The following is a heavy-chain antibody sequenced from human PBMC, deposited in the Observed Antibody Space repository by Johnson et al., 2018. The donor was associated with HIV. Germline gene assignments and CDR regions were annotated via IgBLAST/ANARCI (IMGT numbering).Heavy chain of an antibody. J-gene: IGHJ3*01. CDR1: GFTFSSYA. CDR3: AVLCSGCADALDV. V-gene: IGHV3-23*04. Sequence: EVQLVESGGGLVQPGGSLRLSCAASGFTFSSYAMSWVRQAPGKGLEWVSAISGSGGSTYYADSVKCRFTISRDNAKNSLYLQMNSLRAEGGAVYYCAVLCSGCADALDVWGQGTMVTVS. CDR2: ISGSGGST. D-gene: IGHD3-10*01.